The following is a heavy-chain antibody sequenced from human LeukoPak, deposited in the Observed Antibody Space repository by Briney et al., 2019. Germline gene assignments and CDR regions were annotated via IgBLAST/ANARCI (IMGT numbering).Heavy chain of an antibody. J-gene: IGHJ4*02. CDR2: INHSGST. V-gene: IGHV4-34*01. Sequence: KPSETLSLTCAVYGGSFSSYYWSCIRQPPGKGLEWLGEINHSGSTNYNPSLKSRVTISVDTSKNQFSLKLSSVADAGTAVYYCARNVNYWGQGTLVTVSS. D-gene: IGHD1-1*01. CDR3: ARNVNY. CDR1: GGSFSSYY.